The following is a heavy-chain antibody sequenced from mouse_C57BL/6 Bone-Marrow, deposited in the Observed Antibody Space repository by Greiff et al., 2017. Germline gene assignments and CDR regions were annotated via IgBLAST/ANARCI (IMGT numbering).Heavy chain of an antibody. CDR3: APSINDYATGFAY. CDR1: GYTFTSYW. V-gene: IGHV1-74*01. J-gene: IGHJ3*01. CDR2: LHPSDSDT. Sequence: QVQLQQPGAELVKPGASVKVSCKASGYTFTSYWMHWVKQRPGQGLEWIGRLHPSDSDTNYNQKFKGKATLTVDKSSSTAYMQLSSLTSEDSAVYYCAPSINDYATGFAYWGQGTLVTVSA. D-gene: IGHD2-13*01.